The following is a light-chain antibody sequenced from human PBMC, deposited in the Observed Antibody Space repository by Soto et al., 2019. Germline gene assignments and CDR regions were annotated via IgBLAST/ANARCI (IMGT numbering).Light chain of an antibody. CDR3: LQHYSWPWT. CDR2: RIF. CDR1: QSVSGY. Sequence: EIVMTQSPGTVSLFPGDTVTLSCRASQSVSGYLDWFHQKTGQAPRLVLLRIFTRAIGVPDRLSGSGSETELNLTISGLQSEDSGVYYCLQHYSWPWTCGQGTKVDIK. V-gene: IGKV3-15*01. J-gene: IGKJ1*01.